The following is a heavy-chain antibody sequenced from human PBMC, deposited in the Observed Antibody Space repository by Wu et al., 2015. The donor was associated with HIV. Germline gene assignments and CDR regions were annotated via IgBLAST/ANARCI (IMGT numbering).Heavy chain of an antibody. CDR3: ARSDYANYEFWSGYPDS. D-gene: IGHD3-3*01. Sequence: QVQLVQSGAEVKKPGASVKVSCQASGYTFTDYYIHWLRQAPGQGLEWMGWINPNSGGTNYAQKFQGRVTMTRDTSISTAYMELSRVRPDDTAVYFCARSDYANYEFWSGYPDSWGQGTLITVSS. CDR2: INPNSGGT. V-gene: IGHV1-2*02. CDR1: GYTFTDYY. J-gene: IGHJ4*02.